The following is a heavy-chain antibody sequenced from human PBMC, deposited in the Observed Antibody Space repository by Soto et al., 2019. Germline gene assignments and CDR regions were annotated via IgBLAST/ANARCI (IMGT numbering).Heavy chain of an antibody. Sequence: EVQLAQSGAEVKKPGESLQISCKGSGYSFTKYWIGWVRQMPGKGLEWMGIIYPGDSDTRYSPSFQGQVIISADKSINTAYLQWSSRQASDTAIYYCARSYSGTYPPPYYFDYWGQGTLVTVSS. CDR3: ARSYSGTYPPPYYFDY. V-gene: IGHV5-51*01. D-gene: IGHD1-26*01. CDR1: GYSFTKYW. J-gene: IGHJ4*02. CDR2: IYPGDSDT.